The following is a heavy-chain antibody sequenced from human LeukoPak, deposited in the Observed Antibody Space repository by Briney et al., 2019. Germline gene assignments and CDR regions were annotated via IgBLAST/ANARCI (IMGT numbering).Heavy chain of an antibody. D-gene: IGHD3-10*01. J-gene: IGHJ4*02. V-gene: IGHV3-9*01. Sequence: PGGSLRLSCAASGFTFDDYAMHWVRQAPGKGLEWVSGISWNSGSIGYADSVKGRFTISRDNAKNSLYLQMNSLRAEDTAVYYCARSWVWFGELLGYWGQGTLVTVSS. CDR2: ISWNSGSI. CDR3: ARSWVWFGELLGY. CDR1: GFTFDDYA.